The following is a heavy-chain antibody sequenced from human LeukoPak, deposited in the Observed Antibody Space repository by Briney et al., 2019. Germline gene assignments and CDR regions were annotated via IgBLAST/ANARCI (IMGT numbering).Heavy chain of an antibody. CDR1: GFTFGDYD. V-gene: IGHV3-23*01. J-gene: IGHJ1*01. CDR3: AQEGGAKGNLQH. CDR2: ISGSGDST. D-gene: IGHD3-16*01. Sequence: GGSLRLSCAASGFTFGDYDMSWVRQAPGKGLEWVSAISGSGDSTYYADSVKGRFTVSRDNSKNTLYMQMNSLRAEDTAVYYCAQEGGAKGNLQHWGQGTLVTVSS.